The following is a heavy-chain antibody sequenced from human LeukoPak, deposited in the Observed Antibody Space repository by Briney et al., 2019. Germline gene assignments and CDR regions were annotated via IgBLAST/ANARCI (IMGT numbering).Heavy chain of an antibody. CDR3: VRGLGDY. CDR2: INSDGSTT. J-gene: IGHJ4*02. CDR1: GFTLSRYW. V-gene: IGHV3-74*03. Sequence: GGPQRLSCAPSGFTLSRYWMHWVRQLPGKGVVWVSRINSDGSTTTYADSVNGRFTISRDDAKNTPYLQMKSLRAEDTAVYYCVRGLGDYWGQGTLVTVSS.